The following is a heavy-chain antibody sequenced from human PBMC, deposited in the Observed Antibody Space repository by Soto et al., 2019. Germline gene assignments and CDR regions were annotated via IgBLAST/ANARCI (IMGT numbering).Heavy chain of an antibody. CDR1: GFTFSSYG. CDR3: AKELKWEPRWDYYGMGV. D-gene: IGHD1-26*01. Sequence: SLRLSCAASGFTFSSYGMHWVRQAPGKGLEWVAVISYDGSNKYYADSVKGRFTISRDNSKNTLYLQMNSLRAEDTAVYYCAKELKWEPRWDYYGMGVWGQGTTVTVSS. J-gene: IGHJ6*02. CDR2: ISYDGSNK. V-gene: IGHV3-30*18.